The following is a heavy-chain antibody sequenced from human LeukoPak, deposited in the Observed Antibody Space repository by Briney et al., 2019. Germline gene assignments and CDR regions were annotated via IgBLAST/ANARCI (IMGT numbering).Heavy chain of an antibody. Sequence: PSETLSLTCTASGGSIRSSYYYWGWIRQPPGKGLEWIGSIYDSGSTYYNPSLKSRVTISVDTSKNQFSLKLSSVTAADTAVYYCARLGGYYPDYWGQGTLVTVSS. D-gene: IGHD3-22*01. CDR2: IYDSGST. V-gene: IGHV4-39*01. CDR3: ARLGGYYPDY. CDR1: GGSIRSSYYY. J-gene: IGHJ4*02.